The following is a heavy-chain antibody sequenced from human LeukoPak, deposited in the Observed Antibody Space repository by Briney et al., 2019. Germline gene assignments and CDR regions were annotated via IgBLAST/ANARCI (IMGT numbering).Heavy chain of an antibody. CDR2: NYYSGLT. V-gene: IGHV4-59*01. D-gene: IGHD6-13*01. CDR3: ARAVHSSSALDY. CDR1: GSSINSYY. Sequence: PSETLSLTCGISGSSINSYYWSWIRQSPGRGPEWIGYNYYSGLTNYNPSLKSRVTVSVDTSKNQFSLKLSSVTTADTAVYYCARAVHSSSALDYWGQGILVIVSS. J-gene: IGHJ4*02.